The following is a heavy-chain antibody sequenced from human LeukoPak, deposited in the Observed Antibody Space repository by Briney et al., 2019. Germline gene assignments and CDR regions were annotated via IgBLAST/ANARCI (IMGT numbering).Heavy chain of an antibody. D-gene: IGHD3-3*01. V-gene: IGHV3-74*01. J-gene: IGHJ4*02. CDR2: IKGDGIST. CDR3: AKDHYWSIDY. CDR1: GFDFSSNW. Sequence: GGSLRLSCAASGFDFSSNWMHWVRHAPGQGLVWVSRIKGDGISTNYADSVKGRFTISRDIAKNTLYLQMNSLRAEDTGVYYCAKDHYWSIDYWGQGTLVTVSS.